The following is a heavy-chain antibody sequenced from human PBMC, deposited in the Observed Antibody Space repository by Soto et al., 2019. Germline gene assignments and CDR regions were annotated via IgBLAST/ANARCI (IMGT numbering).Heavy chain of an antibody. CDR2: ISYDGSNK. J-gene: IGHJ4*02. Sequence: GGSLRLSCAASGFTFSSYGMHWVRQAPGKGLEWVAVISYDGSNKYYADSVKGRFTISRDNSKNTLYLQMNSLRAEDTAVYYCAKDLRWLLYWGQGTLVTVSS. CDR3: AKDLRWLLY. D-gene: IGHD5-12*01. V-gene: IGHV3-30*18. CDR1: GFTFSSYG.